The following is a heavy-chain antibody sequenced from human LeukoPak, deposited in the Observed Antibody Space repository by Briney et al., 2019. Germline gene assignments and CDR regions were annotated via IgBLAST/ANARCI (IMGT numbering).Heavy chain of an antibody. J-gene: IGHJ6*03. V-gene: IGHV3-30*04. CDR1: GFTFSGYA. CDR2: ISYDGSNK. CDR3: ARERVHYCSSTSCYVERTSYYMDV. Sequence: GGSLRLSCAASGFTFSGYAMHWVRQAPGKGLEWVAVISYDGSNKYYADSVKGRFTISRDNSKNTLYLQMNSLRAEDTAVYYCARERVHYCSSTSCYVERTSYYMDVWGKGTTVTVSS. D-gene: IGHD2-2*01.